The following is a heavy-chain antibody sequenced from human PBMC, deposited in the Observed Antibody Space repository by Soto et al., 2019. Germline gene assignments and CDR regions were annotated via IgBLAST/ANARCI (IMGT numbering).Heavy chain of an antibody. V-gene: IGHV3-23*01. CDR2: ISGSGTST. CDR3: VKELGYCSSSSCFLI. D-gene: IGHD2-2*01. J-gene: IGHJ3*02. CDR1: GFTFRNYA. Sequence: GGSLRVSCEASGFTFRNYAMSWVRQAPGKGLEWVSGISGSGTSTYYADSVKGRFTISRDNSKNTLHLQVNSLRVDDTAVYYCVKELGYCSSSSCFLIWGQGTMVTVSS.